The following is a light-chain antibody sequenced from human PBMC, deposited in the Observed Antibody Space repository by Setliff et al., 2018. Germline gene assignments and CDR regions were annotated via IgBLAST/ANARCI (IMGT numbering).Light chain of an antibody. CDR2: EVS. V-gene: IGLV2-14*01. CDR3: SSHTTSSTWV. J-gene: IGLJ3*02. Sequence: QSALAQPASVSGSPGQSITISRTGTSSDVGVYNSVSWYQQHPGKAPKLMIYEVSNRPSGISSRFSGSKSGNTASLTISGLQAEDEADYYCSSHTTSSTWVFGGGTK. CDR1: SSDVGVYNS.